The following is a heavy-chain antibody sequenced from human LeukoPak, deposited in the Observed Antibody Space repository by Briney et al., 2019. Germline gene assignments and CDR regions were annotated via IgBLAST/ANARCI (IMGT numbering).Heavy chain of an antibody. CDR1: GFTFSSYA. Sequence: PGGSLRLSCAASGFTFSSYAMSWVRQAPGKGLEWASAISGSGGSTYYADSVKGRFTISRDNSKNTLYQQMNSLRAEDTAVYYCAKDHYDILTGYYNPLDYWGQGTLVTVSS. CDR3: AKDHYDILTGYYNPLDY. V-gene: IGHV3-23*01. D-gene: IGHD3-9*01. J-gene: IGHJ4*02. CDR2: ISGSGGST.